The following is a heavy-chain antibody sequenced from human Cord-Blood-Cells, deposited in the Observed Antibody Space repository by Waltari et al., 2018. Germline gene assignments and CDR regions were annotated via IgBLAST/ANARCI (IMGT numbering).Heavy chain of an antibody. CDR1: GFTFSGSA. D-gene: IGHD5-12*01. Sequence: EVQLVESGGGLVQPGGSLKLSGAASGFTFSGSAMHWVRQASGKGLEWVGRIRSKANSYATAYAASVKGRFTISRDDSKNTAYLQMNSLKTEDTAVYYCTRWGRDGYNFDYWGQGTLVTVSS. J-gene: IGHJ4*02. V-gene: IGHV3-73*02. CDR3: TRWGRDGYNFDY. CDR2: IRSKANSYAT.